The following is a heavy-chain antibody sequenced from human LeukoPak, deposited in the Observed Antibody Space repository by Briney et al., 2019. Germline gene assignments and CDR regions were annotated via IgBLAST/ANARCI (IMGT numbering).Heavy chain of an antibody. V-gene: IGHV1-2*02. Sequence: GASVKVSCKASGYTFTGYYMHWVRQAPGQGLEWMGWINPNSGGTNYAQKFQGRVTMTRDTSISTAYMELSRLRSDDTAVYYCARDIQDTIFWTQHSQGNAFDIWGQGTMVTVSS. CDR1: GYTFTGYY. J-gene: IGHJ3*02. CDR3: ARDIQDTIFWTQHSQGNAFDI. CDR2: INPNSGGT. D-gene: IGHD3-3*01.